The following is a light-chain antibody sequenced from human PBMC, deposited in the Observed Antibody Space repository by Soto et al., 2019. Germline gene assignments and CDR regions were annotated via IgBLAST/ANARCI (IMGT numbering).Light chain of an antibody. Sequence: EVVMTQSPDTMSESPGERATLSCRASQSVSSSLAWYQQKPGQAPRLLIYGASTRATGVPARFSGSGSGTEFTLTISSLQSEDVAVYYCQHFHNWPPWTFGQGTRVEIK. V-gene: IGKV3-15*01. CDR1: QSVSSS. CDR2: GAS. CDR3: QHFHNWPPWT. J-gene: IGKJ1*01.